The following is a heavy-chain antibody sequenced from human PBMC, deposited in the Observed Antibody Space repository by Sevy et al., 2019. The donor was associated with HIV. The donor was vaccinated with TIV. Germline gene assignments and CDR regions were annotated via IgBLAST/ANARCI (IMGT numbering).Heavy chain of an antibody. J-gene: IGHJ5*02. D-gene: IGHD5-18*01. V-gene: IGHV4-39*01. CDR2: IYYSGST. CDR3: ARHRITRWDTALFGWFDP. Sequence: SETLSLTCTVSSGSISSSSYYWGWIRQPPGKGLEWIGTIYYSGSTYYNPSLKSRVTISVDMSKNQFSLKLCSVTAADTAVYYCARHRITRWDTALFGWFDPWGQGTLVTVSS. CDR1: SGSISSSSYY.